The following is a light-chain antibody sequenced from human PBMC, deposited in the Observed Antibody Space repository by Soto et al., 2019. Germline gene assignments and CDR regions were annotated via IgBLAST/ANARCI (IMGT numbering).Light chain of an antibody. CDR3: QQTYRPSYT. J-gene: IGKJ2*01. CDR1: QSINRF. V-gene: IGKV1-39*01. CDR2: AAS. Sequence: SGSLGDRVTITCRASQSINRFLNWYQHQPGKAPKVLIYAASNLQSGVPSRFNGNGSGTDFTLTISSLQPEDFATYFCQQTYRPSYTFAQGTRLEIK.